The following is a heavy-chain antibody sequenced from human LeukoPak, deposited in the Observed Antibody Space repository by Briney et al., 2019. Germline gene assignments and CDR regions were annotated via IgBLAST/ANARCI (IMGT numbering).Heavy chain of an antibody. CDR3: ARNLFGSYDSCDYYPPYFDY. D-gene: IGHD3-22*01. Sequence: SETLSLTCTVSGGSISSYYWSWIRQPAGKGVEWIGRIYTSGSTNYNPSLKSRVTMSVDTSKNQFSLNLSSVTAADTAVYYCARNLFGSYDSCDYYPPYFDYWGQGTLVTVSS. CDR2: IYTSGST. J-gene: IGHJ4*02. V-gene: IGHV4-4*07. CDR1: GGSISSYY.